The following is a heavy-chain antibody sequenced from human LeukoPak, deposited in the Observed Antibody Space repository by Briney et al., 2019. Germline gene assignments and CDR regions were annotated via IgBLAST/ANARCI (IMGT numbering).Heavy chain of an antibody. J-gene: IGHJ5*02. CDR2: INHSGST. CDR3: AKVMGYDFWSGYYNWFDP. CDR1: GGSFSGYY. V-gene: IGHV4-34*01. Sequence: KPSETLSLTCAVYGGSFSGYYWSWIRQPPGKGLEWIGEINHSGSTNYNPSLKSRVTISVDTSKNQFSLKLSSVTAADTAVYYCAKVMGYDFWSGYYNWFDPWGQGTLVTVSS. D-gene: IGHD3-3*01.